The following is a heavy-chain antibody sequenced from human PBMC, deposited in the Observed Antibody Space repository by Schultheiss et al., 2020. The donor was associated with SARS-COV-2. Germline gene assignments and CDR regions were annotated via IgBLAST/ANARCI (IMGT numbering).Heavy chain of an antibody. CDR3: AKDIDWNYVSDY. V-gene: IGHV3-23*01. CDR1: GFTLTNYA. J-gene: IGHJ4*02. D-gene: IGHD1-7*01. Sequence: GGSLRLSCAASGFTLTNYAMSWVRQAPGKGLEWVSGITSSSGSTYYADSVKGRFTISRDNAKSTLYLQMNSLRAEDTAVYYCAKDIDWNYVSDYWGQGTLVTVSS. CDR2: ITSSSGST.